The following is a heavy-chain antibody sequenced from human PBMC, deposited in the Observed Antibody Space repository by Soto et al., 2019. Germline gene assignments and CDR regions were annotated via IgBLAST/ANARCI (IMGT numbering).Heavy chain of an antibody. D-gene: IGHD6-19*01. CDR2: IYYSGST. V-gene: IGHV4-39*01. Sequence: QLQLQESGPGLVKPSETLSLTCTVSGGSISSNTYYWGWIRQPPGKGLEWIGSIYYSGSTYYNPSLKSRVTISVDTSKNQFSLKLNSVTAADTAVYYCASQRQWLGDFDYWGQGTLVTVSS. CDR1: GGSISSNTYY. J-gene: IGHJ4*02. CDR3: ASQRQWLGDFDY.